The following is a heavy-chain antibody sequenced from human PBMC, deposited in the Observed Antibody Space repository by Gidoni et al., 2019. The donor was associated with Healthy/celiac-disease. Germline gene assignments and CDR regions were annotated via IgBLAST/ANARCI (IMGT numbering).Heavy chain of an antibody. J-gene: IGHJ4*02. CDR3: AKDQAVAYLLFVY. D-gene: IGHD6-19*01. CDR2: ISGSGGST. Sequence: EGQLLESGGGLVQPGGSLRLFCEASGVTFSSYAMSWVLRAPGKGLELVSAISGSGGSTYYADSVKGRFTISRYNSKNTLYLQMISLRAEDTAVYYCAKDQAVAYLLFVYLGQGTLVTVSS. V-gene: IGHV3-23*01. CDR1: GVTFSSYA.